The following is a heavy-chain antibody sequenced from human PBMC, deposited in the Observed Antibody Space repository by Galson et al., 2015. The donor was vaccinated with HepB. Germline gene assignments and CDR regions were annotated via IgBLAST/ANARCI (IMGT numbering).Heavy chain of an antibody. J-gene: IGHJ4*02. CDR1: GFTFSSYG. V-gene: IGHV3-30*18. D-gene: IGHD3-9*01. Sequence: SLRLSCAASGFTFSSYGMHWVRQAPGKGLEWVAVISYDGSNKYYADSVKGRFTISRDNSKNTLYLQMNSLRAEDTAVYYCAKDRVLRYFDWSHYFDYWGQGTLVTVSS. CDR2: ISYDGSNK. CDR3: AKDRVLRYFDWSHYFDY.